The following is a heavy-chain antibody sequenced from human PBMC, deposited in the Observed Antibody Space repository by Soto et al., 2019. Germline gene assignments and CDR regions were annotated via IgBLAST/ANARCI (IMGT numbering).Heavy chain of an antibody. Sequence: ASVKVSCKASGYTFTGYYMHWVRRAIGQGPEWMGWSNSNSGATSYSQKLQGRGTMTREPPISTAYMELSRLRSDATAVSYCARSGIAGKSGMNVWGQGTTVTVSS. CDR2: SNSNSGAT. CDR1: GYTFTGYY. V-gene: IGHV1-2*02. D-gene: IGHD3-10*01. CDR3: ARSGIAGKSGMNV. J-gene: IGHJ6*02.